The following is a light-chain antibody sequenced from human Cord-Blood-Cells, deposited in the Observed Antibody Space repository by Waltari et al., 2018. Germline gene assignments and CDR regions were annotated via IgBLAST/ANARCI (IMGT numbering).Light chain of an antibody. Sequence: DIQMTQSPSSLSASVGDRVTITCRASQGISKYLAWYQQKPGKVPKLLFYAASTLQSGVPSQFSGSGSGTDFTLTISSLQPEDVATYYCQKYNSAPQLTFGGGTKVEIK. CDR3: QKYNSAPQLT. CDR2: AAS. J-gene: IGKJ4*01. CDR1: QGISKY. V-gene: IGKV1-27*01.